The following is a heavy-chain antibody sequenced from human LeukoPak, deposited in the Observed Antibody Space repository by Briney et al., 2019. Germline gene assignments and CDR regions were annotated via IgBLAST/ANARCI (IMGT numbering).Heavy chain of an antibody. CDR3: AKDGDFWSGYYYYYYMDV. D-gene: IGHD3-3*01. CDR2: ISGSGGRT. V-gene: IGHV3-23*01. Sequence: GGSLRLSCAASGFTFSSYAMSWVRQAPGKGLEWVSAISGSGGRTYYADSVKGRFTISRDNSKNTLYLQMNSLRAEDTAVYYCAKDGDFWSGYYYYYYMDVWGKGTTVTVSS. CDR1: GFTFSSYA. J-gene: IGHJ6*03.